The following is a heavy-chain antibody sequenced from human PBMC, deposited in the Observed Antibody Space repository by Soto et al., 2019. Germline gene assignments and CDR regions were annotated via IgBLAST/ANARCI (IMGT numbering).Heavy chain of an antibody. J-gene: IGHJ4*02. Sequence: GGSLRLSCAASGFTFSSYAMSWVRQAPGKGLEWVSTISGSGGSPYYADSVKGRFTISRDNSKNTLYMQMDSLRAEDTALYYCAKSHNGDILTGFYPHYFDYWGQGTLVTVSS. D-gene: IGHD3-9*01. V-gene: IGHV3-23*01. CDR3: AKSHNGDILTGFYPHYFDY. CDR1: GFTFSSYA. CDR2: ISGSGGSP.